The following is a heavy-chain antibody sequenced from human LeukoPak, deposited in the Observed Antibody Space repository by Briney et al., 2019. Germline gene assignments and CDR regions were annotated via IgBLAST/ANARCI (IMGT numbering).Heavy chain of an antibody. J-gene: IGHJ6*03. Sequence: PSETLSLTCTVSGGSISSSSYYWGWIRQPPGKGLEWIGSIYYSGSTYYNPSLKSRVTISVDTSKNQFSLKLSSVTAADTAVYYCARVGAAGTPYYYYMDVWGKGTTVTVSS. V-gene: IGHV4-39*01. CDR3: ARVGAAGTPYYYYMDV. CDR2: IYYSGST. CDR1: GGSISSSSYY. D-gene: IGHD6-13*01.